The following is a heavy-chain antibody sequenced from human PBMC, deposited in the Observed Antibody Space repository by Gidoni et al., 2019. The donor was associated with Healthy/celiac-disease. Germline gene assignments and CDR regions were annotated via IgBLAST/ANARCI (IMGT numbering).Heavy chain of an antibody. J-gene: IGHJ3*02. Sequence: QVQLVQSGAEVKKPGSSVKVSCKASGGTFSSYAISWVRQAPGQGLEWMGRIIPILGIANYAQKFQGRVTITADKSTSTAYMELSSLRSEDTAVYYCARELRDYDFWSGYYSGESGLDAFDTWGQGTMVTVSS. CDR1: GGTFSSYA. V-gene: IGHV1-69*04. CDR3: ARELRDYDFWSGYYSGESGLDAFDT. CDR2: IIPILGIA. D-gene: IGHD3-3*01.